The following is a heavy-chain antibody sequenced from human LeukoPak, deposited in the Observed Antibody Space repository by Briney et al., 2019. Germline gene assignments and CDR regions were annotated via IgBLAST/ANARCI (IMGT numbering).Heavy chain of an antibody. J-gene: IGHJ4*02. CDR1: GFTFSSYA. CDR2: ISGSGGST. V-gene: IGHV3-23*01. Sequence: GGSLRLSCAASGFTFSSYAMSWVRQAPGKGLEWVSAISGSGGSTYYANSVKGRFTISRDNSKNTLYLQMNSLRAEDTAVYYCAKFPKVQYSSGWYYDPFDYWGQGTLVTVSS. CDR3: AKFPKVQYSSGWYYDPFDY. D-gene: IGHD6-19*01.